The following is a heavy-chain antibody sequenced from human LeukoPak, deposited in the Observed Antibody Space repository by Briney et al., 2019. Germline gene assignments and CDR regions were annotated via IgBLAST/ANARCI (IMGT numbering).Heavy chain of an antibody. D-gene: IGHD3-22*01. CDR1: GYTFTSYG. V-gene: IGHV1-18*01. J-gene: IGHJ4*02. CDR3: ARVGLNYYDSSGYYPFDY. Sequence: GASVKVSCKASGYTFTSYGISWVRQAPGQGLEWMGWISAYNGNTNYAQKLQGRVTMTTDTSTSTAYMELRSLRSDDTAVYYCARVGLNYYDSSGYYPFDYWGQGTLVTVSS. CDR2: ISAYNGNT.